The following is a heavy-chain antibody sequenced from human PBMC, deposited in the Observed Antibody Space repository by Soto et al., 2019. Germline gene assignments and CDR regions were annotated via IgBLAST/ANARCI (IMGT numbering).Heavy chain of an antibody. CDR1: GFTVSSNY. J-gene: IGHJ4*02. CDR3: ARDGGDSSGYEYYFDY. Sequence: EVQLVESGGGLVQPGGSLRLSCAASGFTVSSNYMSWVRQAPGKGLEWVSVIYSGGSTYYADSVKGRFTISRDNSKNTLYLEMNSLRAEDTAVYYCARDGGDSSGYEYYFDYWGQGTLVTVSS. D-gene: IGHD3-22*01. CDR2: IYSGGST. V-gene: IGHV3-66*01.